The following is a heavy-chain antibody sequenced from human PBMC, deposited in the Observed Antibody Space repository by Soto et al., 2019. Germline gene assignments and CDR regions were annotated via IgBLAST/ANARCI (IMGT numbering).Heavy chain of an antibody. Sequence: PWGSLRLSCAASGFTFISYWISCVRHSPFKWLEWVANIKQDGSEKYYVDSVKGRFTISRDNAKNSLYLQMNSLRAEDTAVYYCAGSTHSSSREYYFDYWGQGTLVTVSS. D-gene: IGHD6-6*01. CDR3: AGSTHSSSREYYFDY. CDR1: GFTFISYW. J-gene: IGHJ4*02. CDR2: IKQDGSEK. V-gene: IGHV3-7*03.